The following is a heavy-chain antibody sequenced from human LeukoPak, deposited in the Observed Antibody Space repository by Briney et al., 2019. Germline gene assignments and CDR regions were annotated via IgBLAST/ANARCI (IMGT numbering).Heavy chain of an antibody. V-gene: IGHV4-4*07. D-gene: IGHD2-2*01. CDR2: IYTSGST. J-gene: IGHJ4*02. Sequence: SETLSLTCTVSGGSISSYYWSWIRQPAGKGLEWIGRIYTSGSTNYNPSLKSRVTMSVDTSKNQFSLKLSSVTAADTAVYYCARGHCSSTSCYLPDYWGQGTLVTVPS. CDR3: ARGHCSSTSCYLPDY. CDR1: GGSISSYY.